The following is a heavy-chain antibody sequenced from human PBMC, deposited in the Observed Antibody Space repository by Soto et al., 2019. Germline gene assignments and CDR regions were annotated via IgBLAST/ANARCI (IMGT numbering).Heavy chain of an antibody. CDR3: ARDRQWLAAEYFQH. D-gene: IGHD6-19*01. CDR1: GYTFTSYA. CDR2: INAGTGNT. V-gene: IGHV1-3*01. Sequence: ASVKVSCKASGYTFTSYAMHWVRQAPGQRLEWMGWINAGTGNTKYSQKFQGRVTITRDTSASTAYMELSSLRSEDTAVYYCARDRQWLAAEYFQHWGQGTLVTVSS. J-gene: IGHJ1*01.